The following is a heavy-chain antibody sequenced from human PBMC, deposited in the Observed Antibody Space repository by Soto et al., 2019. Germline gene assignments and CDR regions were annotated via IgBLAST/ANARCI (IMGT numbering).Heavy chain of an antibody. CDR1: GYTFTSYG. D-gene: IGHD2-15*01. V-gene: IGHV1-18*01. J-gene: IGHJ5*02. CDR2: ISAYNGNT. Sequence: AASVKLSCKASGYTFTSYGISWVRQAPGQGLEWMGWISAYNGNTNYAQKLQGRVTMTTDTSTSTASMELRSLRSADTAVYYCARAIGTPGFGPRGQGTLVTVSS. CDR3: ARAIGTPGFGP.